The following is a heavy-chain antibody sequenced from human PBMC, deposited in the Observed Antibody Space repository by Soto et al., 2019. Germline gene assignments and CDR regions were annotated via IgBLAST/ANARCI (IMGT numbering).Heavy chain of an antibody. Sequence: QVQLVQSGAEVKMPGSSVKVSCKASGVTVSTSAISWVRQAPGQGLEWMGVIILILGTTNYAQKFQGRVTITADEPTRTASMELSSLRSEDTAVYYCALTPEVIIASDYYSYGMDVWGQGTTVTVSS. V-gene: IGHV1-69*01. CDR2: IILILGTT. CDR3: ALTPEVIIASDYYSYGMDV. J-gene: IGHJ6*02. D-gene: IGHD3-10*01. CDR1: GVTVSTSA.